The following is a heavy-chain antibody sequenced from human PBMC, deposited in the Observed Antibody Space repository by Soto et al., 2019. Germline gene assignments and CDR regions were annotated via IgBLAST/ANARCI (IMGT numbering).Heavy chain of an antibody. CDR1: GFTFSDYY. Sequence: GGSLRLPCAASGFTFSDYYMSWIRQAPGKGLEWVSYISSSGSTIYYADSVKGRFTISRDNAKNSLYLQMNSLRAEDTAVYYCARVGWNQLIKGGWFDPWGQGTLVTVSS. V-gene: IGHV3-11*01. J-gene: IGHJ5*02. D-gene: IGHD2-2*01. CDR3: ARVGWNQLIKGGWFDP. CDR2: ISSSGSTI.